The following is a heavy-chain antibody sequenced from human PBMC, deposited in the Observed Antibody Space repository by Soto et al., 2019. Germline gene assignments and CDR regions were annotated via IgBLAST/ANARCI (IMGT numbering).Heavy chain of an antibody. D-gene: IGHD4-4*01. CDR1: GFTFSSHW. J-gene: IGHJ4*02. V-gene: IGHV3-7*01. CDR3: ARDDYNWARDY. CDR2: IKHDGSET. Sequence: EVQLVESGGGLVQPGGSLRLSCAASGFTFSSHWMSWVRQAPGKGLEWVANIKHDGSETYYVDSVKGRFTISRDNAKNSLYLQMHRMRAEDTAVYYCARDDYNWARDYWGQGTLVTVSS.